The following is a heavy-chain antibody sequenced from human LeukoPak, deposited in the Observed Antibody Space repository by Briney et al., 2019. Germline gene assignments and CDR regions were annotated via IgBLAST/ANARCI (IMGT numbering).Heavy chain of an antibody. CDR1: GGSISSNNW. D-gene: IGHD2-15*01. J-gene: IGHJ4*02. Sequence: SETLSLTCAVSGGSISSNNWWTWVRQPPGKGLEWIGEIYQSGSTKYNPSLKSRVTISIDKSKNQFSLKLNSVTAADTAVYFCAPLGYCSGGICYRPYWGQGTLVTVSS. V-gene: IGHV4-4*02. CDR2: IYQSGST. CDR3: APLGYCSGGICYRPY.